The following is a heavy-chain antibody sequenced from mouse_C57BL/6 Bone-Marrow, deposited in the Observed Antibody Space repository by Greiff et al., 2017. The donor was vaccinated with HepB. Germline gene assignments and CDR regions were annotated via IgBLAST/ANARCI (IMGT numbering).Heavy chain of an antibody. D-gene: IGHD1-1*01. CDR1: GYAFSSSW. J-gene: IGHJ2*01. CDR2: IYPGDGDT. CDR3: ARWRGVVPFDY. V-gene: IGHV1-82*01. Sequence: QVQLKESGPELVKPGASVKISCKASGYAFSSSWMNWVKQRPGKGLEWIGRIYPGDGDTNYNGKFKGKATLTADKSSSTAYMQLSSLTSEDSAVYFCARWRGVVPFDYWGQGTTLTVSS.